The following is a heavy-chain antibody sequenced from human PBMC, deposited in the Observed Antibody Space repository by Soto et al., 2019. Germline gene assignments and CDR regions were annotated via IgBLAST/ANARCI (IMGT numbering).Heavy chain of an antibody. V-gene: IGHV1-8*01. Sequence: QVQLVQSGAEVKKPGASVKVSCKASGYTFTSYDINWVRQATGQGLEWMGWMNPNSGDTGYAQKFHGRVTMTRNTSLSTAYMDLSSLRSEDTAVYYCTRALSGSYGDAFDIWGQGTMVTVSS. CDR2: MNPNSGDT. J-gene: IGHJ3*02. CDR3: TRALSGSYGDAFDI. D-gene: IGHD1-26*01. CDR1: GYTFTSYD.